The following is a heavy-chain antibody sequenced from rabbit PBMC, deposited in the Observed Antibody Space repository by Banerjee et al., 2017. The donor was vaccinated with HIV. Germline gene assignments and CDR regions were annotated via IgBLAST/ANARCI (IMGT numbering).Heavy chain of an antibody. Sequence: QEQLVESGGGLVQPGGSLKLSCKASGFDFSSYGVSWVRQAPGKGLEWIACISTGDGDSYYANWAKGRFTISKTSSTTVTLQMTSLTAADTATYFCARDMYGGYAAYGYAIELWGPGTLVTVS. CDR1: GFDFSSYG. V-gene: IGHV1S45*01. D-gene: IGHD6-1*01. CDR2: ISTGDGDS. CDR3: ARDMYGGYAAYGYAIEL. J-gene: IGHJ4*01.